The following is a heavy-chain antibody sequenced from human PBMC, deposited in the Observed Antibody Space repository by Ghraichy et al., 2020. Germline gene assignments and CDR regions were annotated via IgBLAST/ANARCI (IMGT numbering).Heavy chain of an antibody. Sequence: GSLRLSCTASGFTFGDYAMGWVRQAPGKGLDWVGFIRSKVFGGTAEYAASVKGRFTISIDDSKSIAYLQMNSLRTEDTAVYYCTRGATPPDYWGQGTLVTVSS. D-gene: IGHD5-12*01. V-gene: IGHV3-49*04. J-gene: IGHJ4*02. CDR2: IRSKVFGGTA. CDR1: GFTFGDYA. CDR3: TRGATPPDY.